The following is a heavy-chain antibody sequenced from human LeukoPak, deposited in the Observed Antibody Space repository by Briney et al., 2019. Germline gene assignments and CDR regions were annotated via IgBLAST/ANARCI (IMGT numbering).Heavy chain of an antibody. CDR2: IYYSGSI. CDR1: GGSISSTSDY. Sequence: SETLSLTCIVSGGSISSTSDYWGWIRQPPGKGLEWIGNIYYSGSINYNPSLQSRVTISVDTSKNQFSLKLTSVTAADTAVYYCARVGTYGDSFDYWGQGTLVTVSS. CDR3: ARVGTYGDSFDY. D-gene: IGHD4-17*01. J-gene: IGHJ4*02. V-gene: IGHV4-39*07.